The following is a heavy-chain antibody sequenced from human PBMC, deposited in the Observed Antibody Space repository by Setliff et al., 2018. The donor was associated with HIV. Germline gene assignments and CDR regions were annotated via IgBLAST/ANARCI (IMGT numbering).Heavy chain of an antibody. V-gene: IGHV4-39*07. D-gene: IGHD3-22*01. CDR1: GGSISSSSYY. CDR3: ARAISPQYYGSSGYYLA. Sequence: PSETLSLTCSVSGGSISSSSYYWGWIRQPPGKGLEWIGSIYYGGGTFYNPSLKSRVTISLDTSKNQFSLQLSSVTAADTAVYYCARAISPQYYGSSGYYLAWGQGTLVTVSS. CDR2: IYYGGGT. J-gene: IGHJ5*02.